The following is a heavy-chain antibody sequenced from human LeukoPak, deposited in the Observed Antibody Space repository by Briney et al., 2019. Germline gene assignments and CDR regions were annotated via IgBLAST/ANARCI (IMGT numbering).Heavy chain of an antibody. V-gene: IGHV6-1*01. Sequence: SQTLSLTCAISGDSVSSNSVTWNWIRQSPSRGLEWLGRTYYRSTWYNDYAVSVRGRMTVNPDTSKNQFSLHPNSVTPEDTAVYYCARRLTQYDCFDPWGQGILVTVSS. CDR1: GDSVSSNSVT. CDR3: ARRLTQYDCFDP. J-gene: IGHJ5*02. D-gene: IGHD2-2*01. CDR2: TYYRSTWYN.